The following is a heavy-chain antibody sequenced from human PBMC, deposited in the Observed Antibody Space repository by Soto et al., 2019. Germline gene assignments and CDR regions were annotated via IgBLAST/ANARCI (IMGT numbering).Heavy chain of an antibody. J-gene: IGHJ6*02. CDR1: GYTFIGYY. Sequence: GASVKVSCKASGYTFIGYYIHWVRQAPGQGLERMGWINPNSGGTNYAQRFQGWVTMTRDRSISTAYMELSRLKSDDTAVYYCARVGGGLSSHGYYGMDVWGQGSTVTVSS. CDR3: ARVGGGLSSHGYYGMDV. D-gene: IGHD3-3*01. V-gene: IGHV1-2*04. CDR2: INPNSGGT.